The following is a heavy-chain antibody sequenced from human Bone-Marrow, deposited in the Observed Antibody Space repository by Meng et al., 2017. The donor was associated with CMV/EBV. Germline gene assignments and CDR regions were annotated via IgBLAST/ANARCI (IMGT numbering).Heavy chain of an antibody. Sequence: ASVKVSCKASGYTFTSYGISWVRQAPGQGLEWMGWISAYNGNTNYAQKLQGRVTMTTDTSTSTAYMELRSLRSDDTAVYYCASGMATKTPARYYYYGMAVWGQGNTVTGAS. V-gene: IGHV1-18*01. D-gene: IGHD5-24*01. CDR3: ASGMATKTPARYYYYGMAV. J-gene: IGHJ6*01. CDR2: ISAYNGNT. CDR1: GYTFTSYG.